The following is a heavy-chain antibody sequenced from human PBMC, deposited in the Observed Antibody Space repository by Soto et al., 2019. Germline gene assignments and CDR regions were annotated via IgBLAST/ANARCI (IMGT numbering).Heavy chain of an antibody. J-gene: IGHJ4*02. CDR1: GFTVSSNY. V-gene: IGHV3-66*01. CDR3: ARAGISQAAAGSLDCCPIDS. D-gene: IGHD6-13*01. CDR2: IYSGGTT. Sequence: EVQLVESGGGLVQPGGSLRLSCAASGFTVSSNYMSWVRQAPGKGLERVSIIYSGGTTYYVDSVKGRFTISRDNSKNTLYLQMNSLRAEDTAVYYCARAGISQAAAGSLDCCPIDSWGQGTLVTVSS.